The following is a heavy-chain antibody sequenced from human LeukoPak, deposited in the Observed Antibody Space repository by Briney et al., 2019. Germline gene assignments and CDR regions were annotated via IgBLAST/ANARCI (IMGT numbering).Heavy chain of an antibody. CDR1: GFTFNIYA. CDR2: VSGGGDST. Sequence: PGGSLRLSCAASGFTFNIYAMSWVRQAPGKGLEWVSAVSGGGDSTYYADSVKGRFTISRDNSKSTLYLQMNSLRAEDTAVYYCAKDQMTHRPLTTPFDYWGQGTLVTVSS. J-gene: IGHJ4*02. CDR3: AKDQMTHRPLTTPFDY. V-gene: IGHV3-23*01. D-gene: IGHD4-11*01.